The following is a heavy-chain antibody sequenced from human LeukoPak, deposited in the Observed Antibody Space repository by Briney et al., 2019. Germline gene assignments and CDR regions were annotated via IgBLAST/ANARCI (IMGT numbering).Heavy chain of an antibody. CDR2: IIPIFGTA. CDR1: GGTCISYA. J-gene: IGHJ4*02. CDR3: ARAWYYDSSGSLDYFDY. V-gene: IGHV1-69*13. Sequence: ASVKVSCKASGGTCISYAISWVRQAPGQGLEWMGGIIPIFGTANYAQKFQGRVTITADESTSTAYMELSSLRSEDTAVYYCARAWYYDSSGSLDYFDYWGQGTLVTVSS. D-gene: IGHD3-22*01.